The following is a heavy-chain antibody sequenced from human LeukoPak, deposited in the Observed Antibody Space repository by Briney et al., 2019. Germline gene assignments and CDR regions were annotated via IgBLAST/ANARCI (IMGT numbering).Heavy chain of an antibody. D-gene: IGHD6-13*01. V-gene: IGHV3-53*01. CDR1: GFIFSTYW. Sequence: GSLRLSCTASGFIFSTYWMHWVRQVPGKGLEWVSVIYSGGSTYYADSVKGRFTISRDNSKNTLYLQMNSLRAEDTAVYYCARARYSSTIDYWGQGTLVTVSS. CDR2: IYSGGST. J-gene: IGHJ4*02. CDR3: ARARYSSTIDY.